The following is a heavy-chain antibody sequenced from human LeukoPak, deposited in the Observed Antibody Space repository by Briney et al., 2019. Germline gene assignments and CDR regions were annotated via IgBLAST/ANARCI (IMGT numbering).Heavy chain of an antibody. D-gene: IGHD1-26*01. CDR3: ARDPYSGSYGADYYYYMDV. CDR2: IRSTANGYAT. CDR1: GFTFSGSA. J-gene: IGHJ6*03. Sequence: PGGSLRLSCAASGFTFSGSALHWVRQASGKGLEWVGRIRSTANGYATAYAASVKGRFTISRDNAKSSLYLQMNSLRAEDTAVYYCARDPYSGSYGADYYYYMDVWGKGTTVTISS. V-gene: IGHV3-73*01.